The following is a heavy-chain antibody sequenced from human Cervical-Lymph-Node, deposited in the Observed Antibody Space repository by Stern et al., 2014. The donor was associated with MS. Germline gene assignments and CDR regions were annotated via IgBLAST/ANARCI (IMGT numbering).Heavy chain of an antibody. CDR1: GFTFSSYG. CDR3: ARDGRGARFGDLDY. CDR2: IWYDGSNK. D-gene: IGHD3-10*02. V-gene: IGHV3-33*01. J-gene: IGHJ4*02. Sequence: QVQLVESGGGVVQPGRSLRLSCAASGFTFSSYGMHWVRQAPGKGLEWVAVIWYDGSNKYYADSVKGRFTISRDNSKNTLYLQMNSLRAEDTAVYYCARDGRGARFGDLDYWGQGTLVTVSS.